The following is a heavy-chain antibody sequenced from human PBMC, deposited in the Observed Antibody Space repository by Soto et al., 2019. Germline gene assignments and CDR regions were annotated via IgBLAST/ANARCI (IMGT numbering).Heavy chain of an antibody. J-gene: IGHJ5*01. V-gene: IGHV4-30-4*01. CDR1: GDSISTVDYF. CDR2: IYKSTTT. CDR3: ARGRYCLTGRCFPNWLDS. D-gene: IGHD2-15*01. Sequence: SEPLSLTCSVSGDSISTVDYFWAWIRQPPGQALEYIGYIYKSTTTYYNPSFEGRVAISLDTSKSQFSLTVTSVTAADTAVYFCARGRYCLTGRCFPNWLDSWAEGTLVTV.